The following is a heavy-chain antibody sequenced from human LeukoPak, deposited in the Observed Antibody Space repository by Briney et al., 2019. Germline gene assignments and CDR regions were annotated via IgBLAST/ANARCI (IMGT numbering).Heavy chain of an antibody. CDR3: AKDWVQLGQRGYYYMDV. V-gene: IGHV3-21*01. J-gene: IGHJ6*03. CDR1: GFTFSSYS. CDR2: ISSSSSYI. D-gene: IGHD3-10*01. Sequence: PGGSLRLSCAASGFTFSSYSMNWVRQALGKGLEWVSSISSSSSYIYYADSVKGRFTISRDNSKNTLYLQMNSLRAEDTAVYYCAKDWVQLGQRGYYYMDVWGKGTTVTVSS.